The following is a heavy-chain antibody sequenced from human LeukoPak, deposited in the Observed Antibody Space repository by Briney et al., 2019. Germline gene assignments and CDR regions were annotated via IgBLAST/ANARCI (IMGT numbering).Heavy chain of an antibody. J-gene: IGHJ4*02. CDR1: GGSISSYY. CDR2: IYYSGST. V-gene: IGHV4-59*12. CDR3: ARGYNWDYDILTGYYTGFDY. D-gene: IGHD3-9*01. Sequence: PSETLSLTCTVSGGSISSYYWSWIRQPPGKGLEWIGYIYYSGSTNYNPSLKSRVTISVDTSKNQFSLKLSSVTAADTAVYYCARGYNWDYDILTGYYTGFDYWGQGTLVTVSS.